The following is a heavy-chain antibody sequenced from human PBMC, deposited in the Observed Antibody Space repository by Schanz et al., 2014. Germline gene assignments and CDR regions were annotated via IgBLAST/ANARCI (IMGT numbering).Heavy chain of an antibody. D-gene: IGHD2-2*01. CDR2: INPSGGGT. J-gene: IGHJ4*02. CDR3: ARAPTARCSDSSCLGTPFDS. Sequence: QVQLVQSGAEVKKPGASVKVSCKASGYTFVSYSMHWVRQAPGQGLERMGIINPSGGGTSYALRLQDRVTVTRDTSRSTVYKDLSSLRSEDTAVYDCARAPTARCSDSSCLGTPFDSWGQGTLVTVSS. CDR1: GYTFVSYS. V-gene: IGHV1-46*03.